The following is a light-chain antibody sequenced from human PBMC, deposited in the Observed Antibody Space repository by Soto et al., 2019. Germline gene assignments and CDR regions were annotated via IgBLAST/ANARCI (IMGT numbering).Light chain of an antibody. CDR1: QSISRY. Sequence: DIQMTQSPSSLSASVGDRVTITCRASQSISRYLNWYQQKPGKAPKLLIYAASSLQSGVPSRFSGGGSGTDFTLTISSLQPEDSATYYCQQSYSTPRLFTFGQGTNLEI. V-gene: IGKV1-39*01. J-gene: IGKJ2*01. CDR2: AAS. CDR3: QQSYSTPRLFT.